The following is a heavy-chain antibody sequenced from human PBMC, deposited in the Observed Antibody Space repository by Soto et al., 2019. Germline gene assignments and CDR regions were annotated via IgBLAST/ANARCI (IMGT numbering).Heavy chain of an antibody. J-gene: IGHJ4*02. CDR1: GGSISSSSW. Sequence: QVQLQESGPGLVKPPGTLSLTCAVSGGSISSSSWWSWVRLPPGKGLEWIGEIYHSGTTNYNPSLKSRVTISVDKSKNQFSLKLSSVTAADTAVYYCARRGDGSGSLDYWGQGTLVTVSP. V-gene: IGHV4-4*03. CDR3: ARRGDGSGSLDY. D-gene: IGHD3-10*01. CDR2: IYHSGTT.